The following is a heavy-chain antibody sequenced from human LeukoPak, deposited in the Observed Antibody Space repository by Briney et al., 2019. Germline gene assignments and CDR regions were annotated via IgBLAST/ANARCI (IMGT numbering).Heavy chain of an antibody. V-gene: IGHV4-34*01. Sequence: SETLSLTCAVYGGSFSSYYWSWIRQPPGKGLEWIGEINHSGSTNYNPSLKSRVTISVDTSKNQFSLKLSSVTAADTAVYYCARESIYSDYWGQGTLVTVSS. CDR3: ARESIYSDY. D-gene: IGHD6-6*01. CDR1: GGSFSSYY. CDR2: INHSGST. J-gene: IGHJ4*02.